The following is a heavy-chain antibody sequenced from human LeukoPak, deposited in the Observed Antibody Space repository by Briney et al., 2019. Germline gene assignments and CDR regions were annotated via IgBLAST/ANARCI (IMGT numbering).Heavy chain of an antibody. CDR2: IGSKANSYAT. D-gene: IGHD3-3*01. V-gene: IGHV3-73*01. J-gene: IGHJ4*02. Sequence: GGSLKLSCAASGFTFSGSAMHWVRQASGKGLEWVGRIGSKANSYATAYTSSVKGRFTISRDDSKNTVYLQMNSLKTEDTAVYYCTNSYSDFWIDYWGQGTLVTVSS. CDR3: TNSYSDFWIDY. CDR1: GFTFSGSA.